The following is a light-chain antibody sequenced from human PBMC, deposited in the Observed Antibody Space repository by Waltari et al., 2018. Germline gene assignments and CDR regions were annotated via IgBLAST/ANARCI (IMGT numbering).Light chain of an antibody. CDR1: QSVRNN. CDR3: QQYNNWPYT. CDR2: CAS. Sequence: EIVMTQSPATLSVSPGERATLSCRASQSVRNNLAWYQQKPGQAPRLLIYCASTRATGIPARFSGSGSGTEFTLTISSLLSEDFALYYCQQYNNWPYTFGQGTKLEIK. J-gene: IGKJ2*01. V-gene: IGKV3-15*01.